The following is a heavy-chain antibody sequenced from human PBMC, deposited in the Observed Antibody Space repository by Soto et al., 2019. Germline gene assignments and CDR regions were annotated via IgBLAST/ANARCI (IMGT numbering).Heavy chain of an antibody. Sequence: GGSLRLSCAASGFTFSSYAMSWVRQAPGKGLEWVSAISGSGGSTYYADSVKGRFTISRDNSKNTLYLQMNSLRAEDTAVYYCAKDGNDYVWGSYRYFDYWGQGTLVTVSS. CDR1: GFTFSSYA. CDR2: ISGSGGST. CDR3: AKDGNDYVWGSYRYFDY. D-gene: IGHD3-16*02. J-gene: IGHJ4*02. V-gene: IGHV3-23*01.